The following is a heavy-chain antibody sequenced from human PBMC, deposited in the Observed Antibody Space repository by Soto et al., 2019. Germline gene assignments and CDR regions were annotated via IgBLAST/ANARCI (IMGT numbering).Heavy chain of an antibody. D-gene: IGHD2-15*01. CDR1: GFSFSNYN. V-gene: IGHV3-21*01. Sequence: LRLSCAASGFSFSNYNMNWVRQAPGKGLEWVSYISSTSSYIYYADPVKGRFTISRDNAKNSLYLQMNSLRAEDTALYYCARSGYCSGSSCYSDYWGLGTLVTVSS. J-gene: IGHJ4*02. CDR3: ARSGYCSGSSCYSDY. CDR2: ISSTSSYI.